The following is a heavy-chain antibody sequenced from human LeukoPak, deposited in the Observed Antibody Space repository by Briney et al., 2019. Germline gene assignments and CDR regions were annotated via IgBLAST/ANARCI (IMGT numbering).Heavy chain of an antibody. CDR1: GFTFSSYA. V-gene: IGHV3-23*01. D-gene: IGHD6-13*01. CDR3: AKDKLGAGGQSDY. J-gene: IGHJ4*02. CDR2: ISGSGGGT. Sequence: PGGSLRLPCAASGFTFSSYAMSWVRQAPGEGLEWVSSISGSGGGTYYTDSVQGRFTMSRDNSKNTLSLQMNSLRAEDTALYYCAKDKLGAGGQSDYWGQGTLVTVSS.